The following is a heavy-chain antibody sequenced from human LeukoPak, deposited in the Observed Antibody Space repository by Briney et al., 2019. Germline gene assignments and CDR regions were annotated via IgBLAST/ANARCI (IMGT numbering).Heavy chain of an antibody. Sequence: GRSLRLSCATSGFTFSRYAMHWVRQAPGKGLEWVALISYDANIGSNKYYADSVKGRFTISRDNSKNTLYLQMNSLRAEDTAVYYCARDGGYDFWSGYYQDYWGQGTLVTVSS. CDR3: ARDGGYDFWSGYYQDY. D-gene: IGHD3-3*01. J-gene: IGHJ4*02. CDR1: GFTFSRYA. V-gene: IGHV3-30-3*01. CDR2: ISYDANIGSNK.